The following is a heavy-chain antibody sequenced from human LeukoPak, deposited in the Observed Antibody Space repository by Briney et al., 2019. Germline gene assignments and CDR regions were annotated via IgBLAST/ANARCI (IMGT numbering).Heavy chain of an antibody. CDR3: ARERDYYDSRGYYVGGAFDI. Sequence: GGSLRLSCAASGFIFSSYWMHWVRQAPGKGLVWVSRINSDGSSTSYADSVKGRFTISRDNAKNTLYLQMNSLRAEDTAVYYCARERDYYDSRGYYVGGAFDIWGQGTMVAVSS. D-gene: IGHD3-22*01. J-gene: IGHJ3*02. V-gene: IGHV3-74*01. CDR1: GFIFSSYW. CDR2: INSDGSST.